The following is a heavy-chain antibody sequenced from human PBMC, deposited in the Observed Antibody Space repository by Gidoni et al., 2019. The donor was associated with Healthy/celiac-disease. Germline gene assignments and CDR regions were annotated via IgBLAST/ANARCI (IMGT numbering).Heavy chain of an antibody. V-gene: IGHV3-23*01. D-gene: IGHD1-26*01. CDR1: GFTFSSYA. Sequence: EVQLLESGGGLVQPGGSLRLSCAASGFTFSSYAMRWVRQAPGKGLEWVSAISGSGGSTYYADSVKGRFTISRDNSKNTLYLQMNSLRAEDTAVYYCAKALWGSREPADYWGQGTLVTVSS. J-gene: IGHJ4*02. CDR3: AKALWGSREPADY. CDR2: ISGSGGST.